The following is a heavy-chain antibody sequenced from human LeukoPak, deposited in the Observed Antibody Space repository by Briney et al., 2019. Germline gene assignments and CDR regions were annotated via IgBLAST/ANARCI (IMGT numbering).Heavy chain of an antibody. Sequence: GGSLRLSCAASGFTFSSYAMSWVRQAPGKGLEWVSAISGSGGSTYYADSVKGRFTISRDNSKSTLYLQMNSLRAEDTAVYYCAKASRRLWFGELFLPGWGFDPWGQGTLVTVSS. J-gene: IGHJ5*02. V-gene: IGHV3-23*01. D-gene: IGHD3-10*01. CDR1: GFTFSSYA. CDR2: ISGSGGST. CDR3: AKASRRLWFGELFLPGWGFDP.